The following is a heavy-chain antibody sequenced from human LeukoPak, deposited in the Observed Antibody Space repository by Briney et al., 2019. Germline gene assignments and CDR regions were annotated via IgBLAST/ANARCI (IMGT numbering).Heavy chain of an antibody. CDR2: IYYSGST. CDR3: ARGAGDYVGFYYFDY. D-gene: IGHD4-23*01. Sequence: PSGTLSLTCTVSGGSISSGEYYWSWIRQPPGKGLEWIGYIYYSGSTYYNPSLKSRVTISVDTSKNQFSLKLSSVTAADTAVYYCARGAGDYVGFYYFDYWGQGTLVTVSS. J-gene: IGHJ4*02. CDR1: GGSISSGEYY. V-gene: IGHV4-30-4*01.